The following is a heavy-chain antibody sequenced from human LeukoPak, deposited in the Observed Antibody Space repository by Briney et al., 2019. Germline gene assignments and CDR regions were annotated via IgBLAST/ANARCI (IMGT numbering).Heavy chain of an antibody. CDR1: GFSLSTSGMC. V-gene: IGHV2-70*11. D-gene: IGHD6-13*01. CDR2: IDWDDDK. CDR3: ARAGDSSSWSIFDY. Sequence: SGPALVKPTQTLTLTCTFSGFSLSTSGMCVSWIRQPPGKALECLARIDWDDDKYYSTSLKTRLTISKDTSKNQVVLIMTNMDPVDTAAYYCARAGDSSSWSIFDYWGQGTLVTVSS. J-gene: IGHJ4*02.